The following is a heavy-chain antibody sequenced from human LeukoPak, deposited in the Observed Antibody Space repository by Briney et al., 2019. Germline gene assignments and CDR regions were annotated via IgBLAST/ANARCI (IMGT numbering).Heavy chain of an antibody. CDR2: IKQDGSDK. V-gene: IGHV3-7*01. CDR1: GFTFSGSW. J-gene: IGHJ4*02. CDR3: ARDPLGGALDY. Sequence: PGGSLRLSCAASGFTFSGSWMSWVRQAPGKGLGWVAIIKQDGSDKYYVDSVKGRFTISKDNAKNSLYLQMNSLRVEDTAVYYCARDPLGGALDYWGQGTLVTVSS.